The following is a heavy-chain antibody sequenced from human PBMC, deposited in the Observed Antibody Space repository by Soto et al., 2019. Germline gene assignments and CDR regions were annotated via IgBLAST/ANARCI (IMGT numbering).Heavy chain of an antibody. V-gene: IGHV4-34*01. D-gene: IGHD4-17*01. Sequence: QVQLQQWGAGLLKPSETLSLTCAVYGGSFSGYYWSWIRQPPGKGLGWIGEINHSGSTNYNPSLKSRVTISVDTSKNQFSLKLSSVTAADTAVYYCARTPYGDYAGDWFDPWGQGTLVTVSS. CDR1: GGSFSGYY. CDR2: INHSGST. J-gene: IGHJ5*02. CDR3: ARTPYGDYAGDWFDP.